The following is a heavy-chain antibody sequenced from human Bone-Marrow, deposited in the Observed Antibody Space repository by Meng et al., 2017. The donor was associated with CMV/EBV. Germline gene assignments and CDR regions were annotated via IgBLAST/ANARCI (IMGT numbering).Heavy chain of an antibody. J-gene: IGHJ4*02. CDR3: ASTSNLGY. V-gene: IGHV1-8*03. CDR2: MNPNSGNT. Sequence: ASVKVSCKASGGTFSSYAISWVRQATGQGLEWMGWMNPNSGNTGYAQKFQGRVTITRNTSISTAYMELSRLRSDDTAVYYCASTSNLGYWGQGTLVTVSS. D-gene: IGHD3-16*01. CDR1: GGTFSSYA.